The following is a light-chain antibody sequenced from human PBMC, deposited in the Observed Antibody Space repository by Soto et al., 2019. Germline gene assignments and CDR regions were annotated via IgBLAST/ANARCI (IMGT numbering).Light chain of an antibody. Sequence: EIVLTQSPATLSLSPGERATLSCRASQSVSSYLAWYQQKPGQAPRLLIYDASNRATGIPARFSGSGSGTDFTLTISSLEPKDFAVYYCQKRSNWLTFGGGTKVEIK. J-gene: IGKJ4*01. CDR3: QKRSNWLT. V-gene: IGKV3-11*01. CDR2: DAS. CDR1: QSVSSY.